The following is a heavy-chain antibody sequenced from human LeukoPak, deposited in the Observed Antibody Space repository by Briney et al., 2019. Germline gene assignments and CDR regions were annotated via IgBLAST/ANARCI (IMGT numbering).Heavy chain of an antibody. CDR2: ISYSGST. V-gene: IGHV4-39*01. J-gene: IGHJ6*02. Sequence: SETLSLTCTVSGDSISSTRHSWGWIRQPPGKGLEWIGSISYSGSTYYNPSLKTRVTMSVDTSENQFSLKLSSVTAADSTVYYCVRIYCTSTSCYGDSYYGMDVWGQGTTVTVSS. D-gene: IGHD2-2*01. CDR3: VRIYCTSTSCYGDSYYGMDV. CDR1: GDSISSTRHS.